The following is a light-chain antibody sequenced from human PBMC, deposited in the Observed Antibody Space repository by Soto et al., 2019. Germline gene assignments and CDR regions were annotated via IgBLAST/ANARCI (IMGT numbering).Light chain of an antibody. Sequence: DIQMTQSPSSLSASVGDRVTITCRASQSINKYINWYQQKPGKAPKLLINAASSSQSGVPSRFSGSGSGTDFTLTISNLQPEDFATYYCQQTYSTPFTFGPGTKVDIK. J-gene: IGKJ3*01. CDR3: QQTYSTPFT. CDR1: QSINKY. CDR2: AAS. V-gene: IGKV1-39*01.